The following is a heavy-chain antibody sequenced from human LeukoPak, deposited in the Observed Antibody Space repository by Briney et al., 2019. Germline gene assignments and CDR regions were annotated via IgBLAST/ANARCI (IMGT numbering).Heavy chain of an antibody. CDR1: GDSVSSNSAA. Sequence: SQTLSLTCAISGDSVSSNSAAWNWIRQSPSRGLEWLGRTYYRSKWYNDYAVSVKSRITINPDTSKNQFSLQLNSVTPEDTAVYYCARDRYDVLGYIYYGMDVWGQGTTVTVSS. CDR2: TYYRSKWYN. V-gene: IGHV6-1*01. J-gene: IGHJ6*02. D-gene: IGHD6-13*01. CDR3: ARDRYDVLGYIYYGMDV.